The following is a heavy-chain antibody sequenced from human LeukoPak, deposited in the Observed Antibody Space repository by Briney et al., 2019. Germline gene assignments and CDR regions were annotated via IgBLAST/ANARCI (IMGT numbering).Heavy chain of an antibody. D-gene: IGHD6-13*01. V-gene: IGHV1-18*01. Sequence: ASVKVSCKASGYTFISYGISWVRQAPGQGLEWMGWISAYNGNTNYAQKLQGRVTMTTDTSTSTAYMELRSLRSDDTAVYYCARDPEDIAALYYMDVWGKGTTVTVSS. CDR1: GYTFISYG. CDR2: ISAYNGNT. J-gene: IGHJ6*03. CDR3: ARDPEDIAALYYMDV.